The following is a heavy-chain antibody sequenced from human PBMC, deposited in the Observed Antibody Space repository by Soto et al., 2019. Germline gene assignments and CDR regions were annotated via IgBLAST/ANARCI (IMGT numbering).Heavy chain of an antibody. V-gene: IGHV4-34*01. CDR1: GGSLSGYY. D-gene: IGHD3-10*01. CDR3: ARATSHYASGRYEGGYSYFDY. CDR2: INHSGSA. Sequence: QVQLQQWGSGLLKPSETLSLTCAVYGGSLSGYYWSWIRQSPGKGLEWIGQINHSGSANYHPSLKRRVTXFXPXSXXEFSLELSSVTAADTSVYYCARATSHYASGRYEGGYSYFDYWGQGTLVTVSS. J-gene: IGHJ4*02.